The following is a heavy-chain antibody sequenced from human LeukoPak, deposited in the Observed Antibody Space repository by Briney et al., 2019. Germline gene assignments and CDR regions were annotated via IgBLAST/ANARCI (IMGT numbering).Heavy chain of an antibody. Sequence: SQTLSLTCAVSGGSISSGGYSWSWIRQPPGKGLEWIGYIYYSGGTYYNPSLKSRVTISVDTSKNQFSLKLSSVTAADTAVYYCARVQYYYGSGTPLSWGQGTLVTVSS. CDR2: IYYSGGT. J-gene: IGHJ4*02. D-gene: IGHD3-10*01. CDR1: GGSISSGGYS. CDR3: ARVQYYYGSGTPLS. V-gene: IGHV4-30-4*07.